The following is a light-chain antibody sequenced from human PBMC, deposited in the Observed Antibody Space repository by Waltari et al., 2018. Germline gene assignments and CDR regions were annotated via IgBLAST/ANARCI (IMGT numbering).Light chain of an antibody. CDR2: DAS. CDR3: QQRSNWPLT. J-gene: IGKJ4*01. V-gene: IGKV3-11*01. Sequence: EIVLTKSPATLSFSPGERATLTCRASKRVCSYLAWYQQKTGQAPWLLSYDASNRATGIPARFSGTGSGTDFTLTSSSLVPEDFAVYYCQQRSNWPLTFGGGTKVEIK. CDR1: KRVCSY.